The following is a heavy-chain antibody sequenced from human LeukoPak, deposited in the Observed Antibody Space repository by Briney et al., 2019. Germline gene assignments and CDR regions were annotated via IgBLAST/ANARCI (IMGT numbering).Heavy chain of an antibody. CDR1: GFTFSNYW. CDR3: ARDRVRDY. J-gene: IGHJ4*02. D-gene: IGHD3-10*01. V-gene: IGHV3-74*01. CDR2: INTDGTST. Sequence: PGGSLRLSCAASGFTFSNYWMHWVRQAPGKGLVWVSRINTDGTSTTYADSVKGRFTISRDNAKNALYLQMNSLRPEDTAVYFCARDRVRDYWGQGTLVTVCS.